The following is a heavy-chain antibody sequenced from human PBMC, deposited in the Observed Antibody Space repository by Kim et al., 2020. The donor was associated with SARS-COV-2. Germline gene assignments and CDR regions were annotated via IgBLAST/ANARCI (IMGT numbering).Heavy chain of an antibody. CDR1: GYTFTSYG. CDR2: ISAYNGNT. V-gene: IGHV1-18*01. Sequence: SVKVSCKASGYTFTSYGISWVRQAPGQGLEWMGWISAYNGNTNYAQKLQGRVTMTTDTSTSTAYMELRSLRSDDTAVYYCARSKVAGTFSGNYYYYGMDVWGQGTTVTVSS. D-gene: IGHD6-19*01. J-gene: IGHJ6*02. CDR3: ARSKVAGTFSGNYYYYGMDV.